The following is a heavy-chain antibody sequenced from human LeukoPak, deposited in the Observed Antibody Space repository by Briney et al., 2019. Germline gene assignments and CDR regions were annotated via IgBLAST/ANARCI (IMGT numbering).Heavy chain of an antibody. CDR2: INHSGSI. J-gene: IGHJ4*02. D-gene: IGHD3-9*01. Sequence: KPSETLSLTCTVYGGSFSGYYWSWIRQPPGRGLEWIGEINHSGSINYNPSLKSRVTISVDTSKNQFSLKLSSVTAADTAVYYCARAVGYFDWLPLFDYWGQGTLVTVSS. V-gene: IGHV4-34*01. CDR3: ARAVGYFDWLPLFDY. CDR1: GGSFSGYY.